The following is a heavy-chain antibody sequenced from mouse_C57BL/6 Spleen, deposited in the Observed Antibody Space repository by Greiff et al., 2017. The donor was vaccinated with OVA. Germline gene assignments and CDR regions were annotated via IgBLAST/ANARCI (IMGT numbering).Heavy chain of an antibody. CDR3: ARGTGTMDY. Sequence: EVKLVESGGGLVKPGGSLKLSCAASGFTFSDYGMHWVRQAPETGLEWVAYISSGSSPIYYADTVKGRFTISRDNAKNTLFLQMTSLRSEDTAMYYCARGTGTMDYWGQGTSVTVSS. V-gene: IGHV5-17*01. CDR2: ISSGSSPI. D-gene: IGHD4-1*01. CDR1: GFTFSDYG. J-gene: IGHJ4*01.